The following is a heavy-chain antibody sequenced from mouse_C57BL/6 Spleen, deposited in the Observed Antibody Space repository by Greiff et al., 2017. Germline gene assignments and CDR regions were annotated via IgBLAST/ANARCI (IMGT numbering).Heavy chain of an antibody. CDR1: GYAFSSYW. J-gene: IGHJ2*01. CDR2: IYPGDGDT. CDR3: ARLSFYDYEGTFDY. V-gene: IGHV1-80*01. Sequence: VKLVESGAELVKPGASVKISCKASGYAFSSYWMNWVKQRPGKGLEWIGQIYPGDGDTNYNGKFKGKATLTADKSSSTAYMQLSSLTSEDSAVYFCARLSFYDYEGTFDYWGQGTTLTVSS. D-gene: IGHD2-4*01.